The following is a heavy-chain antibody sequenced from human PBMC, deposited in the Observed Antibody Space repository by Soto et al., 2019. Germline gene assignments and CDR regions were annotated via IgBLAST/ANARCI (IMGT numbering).Heavy chain of an antibody. D-gene: IGHD2-2*01. CDR1: GGTFSSYT. CDR3: ATSLGCSSTSCYGGYYYYMDV. J-gene: IGHJ6*03. Sequence: QVQLVQSGAEVKKPGSSVKVSCKASGGTFSSYTISWVRQAPGQGLEWMGRIIPILGIANYAQKFQGRVTIPADKSTSTAYMELSSLRSEDTAVYYCATSLGCSSTSCYGGYYYYMDVWGKGTTVTVSS. V-gene: IGHV1-69*02. CDR2: IIPILGIA.